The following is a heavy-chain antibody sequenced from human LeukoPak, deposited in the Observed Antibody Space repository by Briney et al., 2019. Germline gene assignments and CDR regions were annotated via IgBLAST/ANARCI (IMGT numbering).Heavy chain of an antibody. CDR2: IWYDGSNK. D-gene: IGHD6-19*01. J-gene: IGHJ4*02. V-gene: IGHV3-33*01. CDR1: GFTFSSYG. CDR3: ARGGSIAVAGTFDY. Sequence: GVSLRPSCAASGFTFSSYGMHWVRQAPGKGLEWVAVIWYDGSNKYYADSVKGRFTISRDNSKNTLYLQMNSLRAEDTAVYYCARGGSIAVAGTFDYWGQGTLVTVSS.